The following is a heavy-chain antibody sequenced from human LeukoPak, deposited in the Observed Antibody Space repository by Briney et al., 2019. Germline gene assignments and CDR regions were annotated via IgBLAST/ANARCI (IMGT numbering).Heavy chain of an antibody. V-gene: IGHV3-35*01. J-gene: IGHJ4*02. CDR2: VSWNGSRT. D-gene: IGHD3-22*01. CDR1: GFTFSNSD. CDR3: ARDPGGYYDSSGYW. Sequence: GGSLRLSCAASGFTFSNSDMNWVHQAPGKGLEWVSGVSWNGSRTHYADSVKGRFTISRDNAKNSLYLQMNSLRAEDTAVYYCARDPGGYYDSSGYWWGQGTLVTVSS.